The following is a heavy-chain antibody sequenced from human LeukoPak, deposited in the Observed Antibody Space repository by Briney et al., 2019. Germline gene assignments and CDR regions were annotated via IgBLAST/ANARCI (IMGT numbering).Heavy chain of an antibody. CDR2: ISWNSGSI. J-gene: IGHJ4*02. Sequence: GGSLRLSCAASGFTFDDYAMHWVRQAPGKGLEWVSGISWNSGSIGYADSVKGRFTISRDNAKNSLYLQMNSLRAEDTALYYCAKDRGGYFDYWGQGTLVTVSS. V-gene: IGHV3-9*01. CDR1: GFTFDDYA. CDR3: AKDRGGYFDY. D-gene: IGHD3-16*01.